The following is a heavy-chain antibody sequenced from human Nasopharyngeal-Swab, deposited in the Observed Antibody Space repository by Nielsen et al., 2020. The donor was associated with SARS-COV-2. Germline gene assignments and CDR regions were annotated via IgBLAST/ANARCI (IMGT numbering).Heavy chain of an antibody. CDR3: AKLIEEGSGSYYALYYYYGMDV. Sequence: WIRQPPGKGLEWVAVISYDGSNKYYADSVKGRFTISRDNSKNTLNLQMNSLRAEDTAVYYCAKLIEEGSGSYYALYYYYGMDVWGQGTTVTVSS. V-gene: IGHV3-30*18. D-gene: IGHD3-10*01. J-gene: IGHJ6*02. CDR2: ISYDGSNK.